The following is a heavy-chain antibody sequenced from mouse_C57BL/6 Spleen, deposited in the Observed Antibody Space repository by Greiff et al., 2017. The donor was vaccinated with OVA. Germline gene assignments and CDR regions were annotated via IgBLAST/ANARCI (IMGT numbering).Heavy chain of an antibody. D-gene: IGHD1-1*01. CDR2: IYIGNGYT. Sequence: EVKLVESGAELVRPGSSVKMSCKTSGYTFTSYGINWVKQRPGQGLEWIGYIYIGNGYTEYNEKFKGKATLTSDTSSSTAYMQLSSLTSEDSAIYFCARGGSYYGSSYEYFDVWGTGTTVTVSS. CDR1: GYTFTSYG. CDR3: ARGGSYYGSSYEYFDV. J-gene: IGHJ1*03. V-gene: IGHV1-58*01.